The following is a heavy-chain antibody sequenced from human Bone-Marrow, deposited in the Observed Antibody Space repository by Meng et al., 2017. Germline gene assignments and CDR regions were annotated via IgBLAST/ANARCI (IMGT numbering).Heavy chain of an antibody. CDR3: AHNDFYDSSGYYSGAFDI. Sequence: SGPTLVKPTQTLTLTCTFSGFSLSTSGVGVGWIRQPPGKALEWLALIYWNDDKRYSPSLKGKLTITKDTSKNQVVITMTNMDPVDTTTYYFAHNDFYDSSGYYSGAFDIWGQGTMVTVSS. J-gene: IGHJ3*02. CDR1: GFSLSTSGVG. V-gene: IGHV2-5*01. D-gene: IGHD3-22*01. CDR2: IYWNDDK.